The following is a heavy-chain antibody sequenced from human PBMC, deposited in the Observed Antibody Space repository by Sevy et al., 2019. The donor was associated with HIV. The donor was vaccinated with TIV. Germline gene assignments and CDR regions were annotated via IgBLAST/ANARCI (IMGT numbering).Heavy chain of an antibody. CDR3: AKCYYDSSRYYPDAFDI. CDR1: GFTFSSYA. J-gene: IGHJ3*02. D-gene: IGHD3-22*01. V-gene: IGHV3-30-3*02. CDR2: ISYDGSNK. Sequence: GGSLRLSCAASGFTFSSYAMHWVRQAPGKGLEWVAVISYDGSNKYYADSVKGRFTISRDNSKNTLYLQMNSLRAEDTAVYYCAKCYYDSSRYYPDAFDIWGQGTMVTVSS.